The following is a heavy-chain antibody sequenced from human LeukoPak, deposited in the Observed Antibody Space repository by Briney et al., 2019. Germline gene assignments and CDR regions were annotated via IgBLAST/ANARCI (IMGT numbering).Heavy chain of an antibody. J-gene: IGHJ4*02. CDR1: GLSFSSYG. CDR3: ARDPGFSVAR. Sequence: GGSLRLSCATSGLSFSSYGMNWVRRAPGKGREWVSYIGGWRSPTDYADSVKGRFTISRDKVRRCVYLEMNHLTVEDTAVYYCARDPGFSVARWGQGSLVFVSS. V-gene: IGHV3-48*01. CDR2: IGGWRSPT. D-gene: IGHD3-3*01.